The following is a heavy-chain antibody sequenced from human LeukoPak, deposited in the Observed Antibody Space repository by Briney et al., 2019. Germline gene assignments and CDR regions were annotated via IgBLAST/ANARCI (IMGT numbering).Heavy chain of an antibody. V-gene: IGHV1-69*04. Sequence: GASVKVSCKASGGTFSSYAISWVRQAPGQGLEWMGRIIPILGIANYAQKFQGRVTITADKSTSTAYMELSSLRSDDTAVYYCARLGYSSGWSDYWGRGTLVTVSS. J-gene: IGHJ4*02. CDR1: GGTFSSYA. D-gene: IGHD6-19*01. CDR2: IIPILGIA. CDR3: ARLGYSSGWSDY.